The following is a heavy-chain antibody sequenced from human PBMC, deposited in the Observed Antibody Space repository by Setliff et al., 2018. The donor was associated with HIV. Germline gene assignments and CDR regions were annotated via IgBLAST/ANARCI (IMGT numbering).Heavy chain of an antibody. CDR2: INPSGGST. J-gene: IGHJ4*02. CDR3: ARAPLAIVGATTIDY. Sequence: ASVKVSCKASGYTFTSYYMHWVRQAPGQGLEWMGIINPSGGSTSYAQKFQGRVTMTRDTPTSTVYMGLSSLRSEDTAVYYCARAPLAIVGATTIDYWGQGTLVTVSS. D-gene: IGHD1-26*01. V-gene: IGHV1-46*01. CDR1: GYTFTSYY.